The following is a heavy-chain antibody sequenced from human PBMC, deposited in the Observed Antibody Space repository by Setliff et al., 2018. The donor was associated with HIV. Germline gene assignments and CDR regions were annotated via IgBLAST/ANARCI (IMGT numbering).Heavy chain of an antibody. D-gene: IGHD3-10*01. J-gene: IGHJ3*01. CDR1: GDSINNNNYY. V-gene: IGHV4-39*01. CDR3: ARQSYYVTGSFYTDVFDL. CDR2: VLYTGST. Sequence: SETLSLTCSVSGDSINNNNYYWGWIRQPPGKGLEWIASVLYTGSTYYRPSLKSRVTLSVELSKNHFSLELTSVTAADTAVYYCARQSYYVTGSFYTDVFDLWGQGTVVTVSS.